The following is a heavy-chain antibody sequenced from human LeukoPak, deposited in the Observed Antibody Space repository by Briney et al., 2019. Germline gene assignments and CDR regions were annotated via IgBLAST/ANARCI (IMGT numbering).Heavy chain of an antibody. CDR1: GGSFSGYH. Sequence: SETLSLTCAVYGGSFSGYHWSWIRQPPGKGLEWIGEINHRGSTNYNPSLKSRFTMSVDTSKNQFSLKLSSVTAADTAVYYCARGRGAARFVTIEFDYWGQGALVTVSS. V-gene: IGHV4-34*01. J-gene: IGHJ4*02. CDR3: ARGRGAARFVTIEFDY. D-gene: IGHD6-6*01. CDR2: INHRGST.